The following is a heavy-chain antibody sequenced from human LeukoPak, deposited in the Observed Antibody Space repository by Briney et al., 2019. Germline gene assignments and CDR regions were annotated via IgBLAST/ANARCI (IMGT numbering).Heavy chain of an antibody. V-gene: IGHV3-11*01. CDR1: GFTFSDYY. J-gene: IGHJ4*02. CDR3: ARDICGSTSCYYFDY. Sequence: SGGSLRLSCAASGFTFSDYYMSWIRQAPGKGLEWVSYISSSGSTIYYADSVKGRFTISSDNAKNSLYLQMNSLRAEDTAVYYCARDICGSTSCYYFDYWGQGTLVTVSS. D-gene: IGHD2-2*01. CDR2: ISSSGSTI.